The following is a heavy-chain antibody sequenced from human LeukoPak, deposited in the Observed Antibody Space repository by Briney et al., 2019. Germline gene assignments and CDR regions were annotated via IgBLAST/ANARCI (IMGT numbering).Heavy chain of an antibody. D-gene: IGHD3-10*01. CDR3: AKDHRPYYYGSGSYGEGIEKPDY. Sequence: GGSLRLSCAASGFTFSSYGMHWVRQAPGKGLEWVAVISYDGSNKYYADSVKGRFTISRDNSKNTLYLQMNSLRAEDTAVYYCAKDHRPYYYGSGSYGEGIEKPDYWGQGTLVTVSS. J-gene: IGHJ4*02. V-gene: IGHV3-30*18. CDR2: ISYDGSNK. CDR1: GFTFSSYG.